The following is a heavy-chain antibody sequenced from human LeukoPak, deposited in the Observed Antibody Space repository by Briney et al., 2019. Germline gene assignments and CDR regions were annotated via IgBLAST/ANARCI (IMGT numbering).Heavy chain of an antibody. D-gene: IGHD3-22*01. Sequence: GGSLRLSCAASGFTFSSYELNWVRQAPGKGLEWVSYISSSTNTIYYADSVKGRFTISRDNAKNSLYLQMNNLRAEDTAVYYCARDPVDSSGFPYYFDYWGQGTLVTVSS. CDR1: GFTFSSYE. J-gene: IGHJ4*02. CDR2: ISSSTNTI. CDR3: ARDPVDSSGFPYYFDY. V-gene: IGHV3-48*03.